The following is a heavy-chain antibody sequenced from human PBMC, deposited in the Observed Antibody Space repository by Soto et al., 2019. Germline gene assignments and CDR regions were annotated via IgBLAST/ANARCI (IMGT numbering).Heavy chain of an antibody. Sequence: EVQVVESGGGLVQPGGSLRLSCAASGFTVSNNYMTWVRQAPGKGLEWVSLIYSRGGTDYADSVKGRFTISRDNSKNMVYLQMNRLRVEDTAVYYCARGGSGSQTVSDWGQGARVTVSS. CDR2: IYSRGGT. CDR3: ARGGSGSQTVSD. CDR1: GFTVSNNY. D-gene: IGHD1-26*01. J-gene: IGHJ4*02. V-gene: IGHV3-66*01.